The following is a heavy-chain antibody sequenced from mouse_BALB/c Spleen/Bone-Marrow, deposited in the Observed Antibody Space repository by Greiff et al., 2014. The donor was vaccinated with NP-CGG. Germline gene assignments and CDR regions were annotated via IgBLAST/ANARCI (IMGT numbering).Heavy chain of an antibody. CDR2: ISGGGSYT. V-gene: IGHV5-9-2*01. Sequence: VQLKESGGGLVKPGGSLKLSCAASGFTLSSYGVSWVRQTPEKRLEWVATISGGGSYTYFSDSVKGRFTISRDNAKNNLNLQMSSLRSEDTALYYCARSFGSSYWYFDVWGAGTTVTVSS. CDR3: ARSFGSSYWYFDV. J-gene: IGHJ1*01. CDR1: GFTLSSYG. D-gene: IGHD1-1*01.